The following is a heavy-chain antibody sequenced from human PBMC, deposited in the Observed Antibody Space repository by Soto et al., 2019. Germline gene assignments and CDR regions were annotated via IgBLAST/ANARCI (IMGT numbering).Heavy chain of an antibody. CDR2: INHSGST. Sequence: PSETLSLTCAVYGGSFSGYYWSWIRQPPGKGLEWIGEINHSGSTNYNPSLKSRVTISVDTSKNQFSLKLSSVTAADTAVYYCARRILWFGELLKPWFDPWGQGTLVTVS. CDR1: GGSFSGYY. CDR3: ARRILWFGELLKPWFDP. D-gene: IGHD3-10*01. V-gene: IGHV4-34*01. J-gene: IGHJ5*02.